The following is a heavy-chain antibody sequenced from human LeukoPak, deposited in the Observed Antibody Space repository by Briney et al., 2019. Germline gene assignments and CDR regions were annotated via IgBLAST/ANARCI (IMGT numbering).Heavy chain of an antibody. V-gene: IGHV1-24*01. CDR3: ATVPPRYCSGGSCYPGSNWFDP. D-gene: IGHD2-15*01. J-gene: IGHJ5*02. Sequence: ASVKVSCKVSGYTLTELSMHWVRQAPGKGLGWMGGFDPEDGETIYAQKFQGRVTMTEDTSTDTAYMELSSLRSEDTAVYYCATVPPRYCSGGSCYPGSNWFDPWGQGTLVTVSS. CDR1: GYTLTELS. CDR2: FDPEDGET.